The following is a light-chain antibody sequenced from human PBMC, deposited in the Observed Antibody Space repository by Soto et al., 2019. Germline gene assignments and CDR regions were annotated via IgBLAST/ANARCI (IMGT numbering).Light chain of an antibody. V-gene: IGLV1-44*01. CDR3: SAWDDSLSGPV. J-gene: IGLJ2*01. CDR1: SSNIGSNT. Sequence: QAVVAQPPSASGTPGQRVTISCSGSSSNIGSNTVNWYQQLPGTAPKLLIYSNNQRPSGVPDRFSGSKSGTSASLAISGLQSEDEADYYCSAWDDSLSGPVFGGGTKLTV. CDR2: SNN.